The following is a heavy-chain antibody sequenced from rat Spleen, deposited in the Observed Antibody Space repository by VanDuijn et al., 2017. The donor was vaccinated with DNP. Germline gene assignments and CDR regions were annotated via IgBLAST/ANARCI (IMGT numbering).Heavy chain of an antibody. CDR2: ISTSGGRT. Sequence: EVQLVESGGGLVQPGRSLKLSCAASGFTFSDCWMTWIRQVPGKGLEWIASISTSGGRTYYPDSVKGRFTISRDNAKNTLYLQMNSLRSEDTATYDCARGGLGTTYAMEAWGQGTSVPFSS. CDR1: GFTFSDCW. CDR3: ARGGLGTTYAMEA. J-gene: IGHJ4*01. V-gene: IGHV5-31*01. D-gene: IGHD1-10*01.